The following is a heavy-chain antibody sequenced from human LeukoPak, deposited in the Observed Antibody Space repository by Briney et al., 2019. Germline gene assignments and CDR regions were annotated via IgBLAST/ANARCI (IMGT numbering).Heavy chain of an antibody. CDR1: GFTFSSYS. CDR2: ISSSSSYI. V-gene: IGHV3-21*01. D-gene: IGHD3-9*01. J-gene: IGHJ4*02. CDR3: ARDLYDILTGYGY. Sequence: PGGSLRLSCAASGFTFSSYSMNWVRQAPGKGLEWVSSISSSSSYIYYADSVKGRFTISRDNAKNSLYLQMNSLRAEDAAVYYCARDLYDILTGYGYWGQGTLVTVSS.